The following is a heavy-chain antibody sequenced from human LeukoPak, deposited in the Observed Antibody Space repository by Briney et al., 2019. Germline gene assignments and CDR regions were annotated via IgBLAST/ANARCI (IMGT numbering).Heavy chain of an antibody. CDR3: XXXXXXXXXXXDSSGYYRPYDAFDI. J-gene: IGHJ3*02. CDR1: GYSFTSYW. D-gene: IGHD3-22*01. Sequence: GESLKISCKGSGYSFTSYWIGWVRPMPGKGLEWMGIIYPGDSDTRYSPSFQGQVTISADKSISTAYLQWSSLKASDTALYYCXXXXXXXXXXXDSSGYYRPYDAFDIWGQGTMVTVSS. CDR2: IYPGDSDT. V-gene: IGHV5-51*01.